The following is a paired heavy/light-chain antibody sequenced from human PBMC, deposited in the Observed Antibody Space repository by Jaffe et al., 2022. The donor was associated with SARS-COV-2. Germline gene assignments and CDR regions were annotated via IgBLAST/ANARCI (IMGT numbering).Heavy chain of an antibody. J-gene: IGHJ5*02. CDR3: AHRPLSFGSDWFDP. CDR1: GFSLSTVGVG. D-gene: IGHD3-10*01. Sequence: QITLKESGPTLVKPTQTLTLTCTFSGFSLSTVGVGVGWFRQPPGKALEWLALIYWDGDKRYSPSLNSRLTLTKDTSKNQVVLALTNMDPVDTATYYCAHRPLSFGSDWFDPWGQGTLVTVSS. CDR2: IYWDGDK. V-gene: IGHV2-5*02.
Light chain of an antibody. J-gene: IGKJ5*01. Sequence: EIVLTQSPATLSLSPGERATLSCRASQSVSSYLAWYQQRFGQAPRLLIYDVSNRATGIPARFSGSGSGTDFTLTISSLEPEDFAVYYCQQRSNWQITFGQGTRLEIK. CDR3: QQRSNWQIT. CDR1: QSVSSY. CDR2: DVS. V-gene: IGKV3-11*01.